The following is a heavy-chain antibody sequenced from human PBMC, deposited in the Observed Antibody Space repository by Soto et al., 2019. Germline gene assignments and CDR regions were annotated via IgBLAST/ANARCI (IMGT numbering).Heavy chain of an antibody. CDR1: GFIFNNYA. J-gene: IGHJ5*02. Sequence: SLRLSCAASGFIFNNYAMSWVRQAPGKGLEWVSFISAGGGSPNYADSVKGRFTISRDNSKNMVYLQMNSLRAEDTAVYYCARARTTTWSGTTRGWFDPWGQGSLVTVSS. CDR2: ISAGGGSP. V-gene: IGHV3-23*01. CDR3: ARARTTTWSGTTRGWFDP. D-gene: IGHD1-7*01.